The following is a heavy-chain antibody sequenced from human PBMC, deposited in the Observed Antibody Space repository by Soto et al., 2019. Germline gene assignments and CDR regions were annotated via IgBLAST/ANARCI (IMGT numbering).Heavy chain of an antibody. Sequence: GGSLRLSCSASGFTFSSYAMHWVRQAPGKGLEYVSAISSNGGSTYYADSVKGRFTISRDNSKNTLYLQMSSLRAEDTAVYYCVKDLHCGGDCYSKLFDYWGQGTLVTVSS. J-gene: IGHJ4*02. CDR2: ISSNGGST. V-gene: IGHV3-64D*08. CDR1: GFTFSSYA. D-gene: IGHD2-21*02. CDR3: VKDLHCGGDCYSKLFDY.